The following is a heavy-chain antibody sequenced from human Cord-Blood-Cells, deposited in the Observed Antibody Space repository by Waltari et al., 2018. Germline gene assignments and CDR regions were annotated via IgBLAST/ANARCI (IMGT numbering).Heavy chain of an antibody. CDR3: ARDSSGWYWFDP. Sequence: QLVQSGAEVKKPGASGKVSCKASGDTFTGYYMHWVRQAPGQGLEWRGWINPNSGGTNYAQKFQGRVTMTRDTSISTAYMELSRLRSDDTAVYYCARDSSGWYWFDPWGQGTLVTVSS. V-gene: IGHV1-2*02. CDR2: INPNSGGT. CDR1: GDTFTGYY. D-gene: IGHD6-19*01. J-gene: IGHJ5*02.